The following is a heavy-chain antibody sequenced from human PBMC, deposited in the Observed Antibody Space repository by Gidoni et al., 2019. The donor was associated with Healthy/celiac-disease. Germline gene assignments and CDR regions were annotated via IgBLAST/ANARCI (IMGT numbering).Heavy chain of an antibody. CDR3: SWDVPMTTVTTTSHDVMDV. CDR1: GGTFSSYA. J-gene: IGHJ6*02. D-gene: IGHD4-4*01. V-gene: IGHV1-69*06. Sequence: QVQLVRSVAEVENDGSSVKVSCTASGGTFSSYATGWVRQAPGQGLEWMGGIISIFDTSNYAPNFQGRVTITAVKSTSTAYMELSILRSEDTAVYYCSWDVPMTTVTTTSHDVMDVWGQGPTVTVSS. CDR2: IISIFDTS.